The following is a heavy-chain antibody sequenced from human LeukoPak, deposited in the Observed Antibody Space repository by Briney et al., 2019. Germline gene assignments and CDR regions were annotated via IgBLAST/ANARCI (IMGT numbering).Heavy chain of an antibody. CDR1: GFTFSSYG. D-gene: IGHD6-13*01. CDR2: ISYDGSNK. CDR3: ARDGAAAGMCYFDY. J-gene: IGHJ4*02. Sequence: GGSLRLSCAASGFTFSSYGMHWVRQAPGKGLEWVAVISYDGSNKYYADSVKGRFTISRDNAKNSLYLQMNSLRAEDTALYHCARDGAAAGMCYFDYWGQGTLVTVSS. V-gene: IGHV3-30*03.